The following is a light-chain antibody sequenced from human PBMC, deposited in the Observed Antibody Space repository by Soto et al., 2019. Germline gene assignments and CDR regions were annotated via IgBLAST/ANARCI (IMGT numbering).Light chain of an antibody. V-gene: IGKV3-15*01. Sequence: EIVMTQSPATLSVSPGERATLSCRASQSVLSKLAWYQQKPGQAPRLLIYVAFTRSTDIPGRFSGSGSGTEFTLTISRLQSEDFAVYYCQQYNNWPITFGQVTRLEI. CDR2: VAF. CDR3: QQYNNWPIT. CDR1: QSVLSK. J-gene: IGKJ5*01.